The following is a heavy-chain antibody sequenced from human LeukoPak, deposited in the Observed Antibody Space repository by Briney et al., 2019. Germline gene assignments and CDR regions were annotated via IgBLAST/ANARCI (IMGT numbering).Heavy chain of an antibody. D-gene: IGHD3-10*02. J-gene: IGHJ6*02. CDR1: GASISTYY. Sequence: SETLSLTCTVSGASISTYYWSWIRQPPGQGLEWIGYIYDSGSTSYNPSLKSRATISVDMSKSHFSLKLSSVTAADTAVYYCARQMFLGGMDVWGQGTTVAVSS. CDR3: ARQMFLGGMDV. CDR2: IYDSGST. V-gene: IGHV4-59*08.